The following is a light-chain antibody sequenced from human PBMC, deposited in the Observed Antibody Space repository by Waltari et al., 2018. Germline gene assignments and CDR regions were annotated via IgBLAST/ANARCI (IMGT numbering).Light chain of an antibody. CDR2: NNN. V-gene: IGLV1-44*01. Sequence: QSALTQPPSASGTPGQRVTISCSGSTPNIGRNNVNWYQQLPGTAPKLLIYNNNQRPSGVPDRCSGSKSGTSASLAISGLQSEDEADYYCAAWDDSLNVSFGGGTKLTVL. CDR1: TPNIGRNN. CDR3: AAWDDSLNVS. J-gene: IGLJ2*01.